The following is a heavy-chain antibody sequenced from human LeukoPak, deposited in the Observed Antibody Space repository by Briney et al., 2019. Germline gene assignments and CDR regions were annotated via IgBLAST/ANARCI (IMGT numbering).Heavy chain of an antibody. CDR3: VTEKFDY. CDR2: IRSKSNTYAT. CDR1: GFTFSGSA. D-gene: IGHD2-21*02. V-gene: IGHV3-73*01. J-gene: IGHJ4*02. Sequence: GGSLRLSCAASGFTFSGSAMHWVRQASGKGLEWVGRIRSKSNTYATAYAAPMKGRFTISRDDSKNTAYLQMNSLKTEDTAVYYCVTEKFDYWGQGTLVTVSS.